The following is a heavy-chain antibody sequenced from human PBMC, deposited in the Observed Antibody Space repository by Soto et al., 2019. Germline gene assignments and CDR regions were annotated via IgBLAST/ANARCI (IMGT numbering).Heavy chain of an antibody. Sequence: QPGGSLRLSCAASGFTFSSYGMHWVRQAPGKGLEWVAVIWYDGSNKYYADSVKGRFTISRDNSKNTLYLQMNSLRAEDTAVYYCARDSQWLAREGEYYYGMDVWGQGTTVTVSS. CDR2: IWYDGSNK. V-gene: IGHV3-33*01. CDR1: GFTFSSYG. J-gene: IGHJ6*02. D-gene: IGHD6-19*01. CDR3: ARDSQWLAREGEYYYGMDV.